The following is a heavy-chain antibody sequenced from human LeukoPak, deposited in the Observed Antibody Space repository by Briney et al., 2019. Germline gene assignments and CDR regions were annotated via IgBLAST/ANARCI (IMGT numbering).Heavy chain of an antibody. Sequence: SETLSLTCSVPGGSISRLYWSWIRQPPRKGLEWIGYIYYTGSTNYNPSLKSRVTMFVDMSKNQFSLRLSSVTAADTAVYYCARHRAYSSSSPFDYWGQGTLVTVAS. CDR3: ARHRAYSSSSPFDY. CDR1: GGSISRLY. V-gene: IGHV4-59*08. J-gene: IGHJ4*02. D-gene: IGHD6-6*01. CDR2: IYYTGST.